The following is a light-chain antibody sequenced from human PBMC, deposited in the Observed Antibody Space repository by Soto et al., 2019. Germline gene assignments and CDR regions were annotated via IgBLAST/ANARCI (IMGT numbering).Light chain of an antibody. CDR2: INT. V-gene: IGLV1-40*01. J-gene: IGLJ7*01. CDR3: QSYDTSLGGSRV. Sequence: QSVLTQPPSVSGAPGQRVTISCTGSTSNIGANFDVNWYQQLPGAAPKLLISINTNRPSGVPDRFSGSMSGSSASLAITGLQAEDEADYYCQSYDTSLGGSRVFGGGTQLTVL. CDR1: TSNIGANFD.